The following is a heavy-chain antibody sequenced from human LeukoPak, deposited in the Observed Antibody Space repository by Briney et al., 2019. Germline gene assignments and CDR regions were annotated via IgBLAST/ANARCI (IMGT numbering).Heavy chain of an antibody. J-gene: IGHJ4*02. CDR3: ARAVKRWLQLPSYFDY. Sequence: ASVKVSCKASGYTFTSYGISWVRQAPGQGLEWMGWISAYNGNTNYAQKLQGRVTMTTDTSTSTAYMELRSLRSDDTAVYYCARAVKRWLQLPSYFDYWGQGTLVTVSS. D-gene: IGHD5-24*01. CDR1: GYTFTSYG. V-gene: IGHV1-18*01. CDR2: ISAYNGNT.